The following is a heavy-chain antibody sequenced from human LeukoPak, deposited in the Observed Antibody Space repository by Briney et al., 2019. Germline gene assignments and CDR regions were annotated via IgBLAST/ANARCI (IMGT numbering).Heavy chain of an antibody. J-gene: IGHJ6*03. CDR2: ISGSGGST. Sequence: PAGSLRLSCAASGFTFSSDAMSWVRQAPGKGLEWVSAISGSGGSTYYADSVKGRFTISRDNSKNTLYLQMNSLRAEDTAVYYCAKDLRGRGYYYYYYMDVWGKGTTVTVSS. D-gene: IGHD3-10*01. CDR3: AKDLRGRGYYYYYYMDV. CDR1: GFTFSSDA. V-gene: IGHV3-23*01.